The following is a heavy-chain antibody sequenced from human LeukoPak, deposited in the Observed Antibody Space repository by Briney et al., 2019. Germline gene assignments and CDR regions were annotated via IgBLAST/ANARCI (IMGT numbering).Heavy chain of an antibody. J-gene: IGHJ4*02. CDR1: GFTFSSYA. CDR3: ARVRFGELGVPDFDY. Sequence: GGSLRLSCAASGFTFSSYAMHWVRQAPGKGLEWVAVISYDGSNKYYADSVKGRFTIPRDNSKNTLYLQMNSLRAEDTAVYYCARVRFGELGVPDFDYWGQGTLVTVCS. D-gene: IGHD3-10*01. CDR2: ISYDGSNK. V-gene: IGHV3-30-3*01.